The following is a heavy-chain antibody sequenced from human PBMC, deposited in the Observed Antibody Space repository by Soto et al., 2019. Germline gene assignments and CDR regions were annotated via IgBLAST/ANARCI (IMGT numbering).Heavy chain of an antibody. D-gene: IGHD3-10*01. V-gene: IGHV1-3*01. CDR2: INAGNGNT. CDR3: ASSYYGSGNPKDYYYGMDV. CDR1: GYTFTSYA. Sequence: QVQLVQSGAEVKKPGASVKVSCKASGYTFTSYAMHWVRQAPGQRLEWMGWINAGNGNTKYSQKFQGRVTITRDTSXXXAXLELSSLRSEDTAVYYCASSYYGSGNPKDYYYGMDVWGQGTTVTVSS. J-gene: IGHJ6*02.